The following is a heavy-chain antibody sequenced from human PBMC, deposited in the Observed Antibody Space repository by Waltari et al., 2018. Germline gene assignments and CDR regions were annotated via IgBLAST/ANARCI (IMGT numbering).Heavy chain of an antibody. CDR1: GGSISSGSYY. J-gene: IGHJ4*02. CDR2: IYTRWRT. Sequence: QVQLQESGPGLVKPSQTLSLTCTVSGGSISSGSYYWSWIRQPAGKGLEWIGRIYTRWRTNYNPSLKSRVTISVDTSKNQCSLKLSSVTAADTAVYYCARGPTSLVVPGGYFDYWGQGTLVTVSS. CDR3: ARGPTSLVVPGGYFDY. V-gene: IGHV4-61*02. D-gene: IGHD2-2*01.